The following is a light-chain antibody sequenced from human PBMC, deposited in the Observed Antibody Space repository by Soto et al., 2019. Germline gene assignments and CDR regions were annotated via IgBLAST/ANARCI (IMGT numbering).Light chain of an antibody. J-gene: IGKJ1*01. CDR1: QSVLYSSHNKFY. V-gene: IGKV4-1*01. CDR3: QQNHSTPVT. Sequence: DIVMTQSPESLAVSLGERATINCKSSQSVLYSSHNKFYLAWYQQKPGQPPKLLIYWASTRESGVPDRFSGSGSGTDFTLTISSLQAEEVAVYYCQQNHSTPVTFGQGTKVEIK. CDR2: WAS.